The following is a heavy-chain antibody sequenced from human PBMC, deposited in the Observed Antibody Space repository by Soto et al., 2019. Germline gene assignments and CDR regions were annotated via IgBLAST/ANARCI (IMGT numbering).Heavy chain of an antibody. CDR3: AKVPQLVRGYYFDY. V-gene: IGHV3-23*01. CDR1: GVTFCSYA. J-gene: IGHJ4*02. D-gene: IGHD6-6*01. CDR2: ISGSGGST. Sequence: AGGSLRLSCGGSGVTFCSYAMSWFRQAPGKGREWVSAISGSGGSTYYADSVKGRFTISRDNSKNTLYLQMNSLRAEDTAVYYCAKVPQLVRGYYFDYWGQGTLVTVSS.